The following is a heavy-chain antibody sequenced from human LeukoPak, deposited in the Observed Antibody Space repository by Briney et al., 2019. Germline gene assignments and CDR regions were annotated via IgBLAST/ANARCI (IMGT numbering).Heavy chain of an antibody. V-gene: IGHV3-11*01. CDR2: IRSGGGTI. J-gene: IGHJ4*02. D-gene: IGHD6-6*01. Sequence: GGSLRLSCLASGFTFSDFYMSWIRQAPGKGLEWVAYIRSGGGTIFYADSVRGRFTISRDDAKSSLYPQMNDLRADDTAVYYCSSFNHWGQGALVTVSS. CDR3: SSFNH. CDR1: GFTFSDFY.